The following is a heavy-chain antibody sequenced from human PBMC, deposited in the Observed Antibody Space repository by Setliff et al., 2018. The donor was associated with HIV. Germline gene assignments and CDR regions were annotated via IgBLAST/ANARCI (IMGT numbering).Heavy chain of an antibody. V-gene: IGHV4-34*01. Sequence: SETLSLTCSVYGTSFSDHYWSWVRQTPGKGLEWIGEMNQSGTTNYNPSLKSRVTMSIDTSERQFSLKLTSVTAADTAVYYCARWYYCVSGACHRADYWGQGTMVTVSS. D-gene: IGHD2-21*02. CDR2: MNQSGTT. J-gene: IGHJ4*02. CDR3: ARWYYCVSGACHRADY. CDR1: GTSFSDHY.